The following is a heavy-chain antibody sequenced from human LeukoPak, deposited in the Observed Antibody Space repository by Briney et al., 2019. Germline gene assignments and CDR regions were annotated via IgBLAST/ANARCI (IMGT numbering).Heavy chain of an antibody. CDR3: AREGGYSYGTAIYY. Sequence: PSETLSLTCAVYGGSFSGYYWSWIRQPPGKGLEWIGYIYYSGSTNYNPSLKSRVTISVDTSKNQFSLKLSSVTAADTAIYYCAREGGYSYGTAIYYWGQGTLVTVSS. CDR1: GGSFSGYY. V-gene: IGHV4-59*01. D-gene: IGHD5-18*01. CDR2: IYYSGST. J-gene: IGHJ4*02.